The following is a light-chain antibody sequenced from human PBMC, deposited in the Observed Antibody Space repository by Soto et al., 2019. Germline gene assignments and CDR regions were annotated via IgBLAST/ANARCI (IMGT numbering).Light chain of an antibody. CDR2: DAS. CDR1: KNINTW. J-gene: IGKJ1*01. Sequence: DSQMTQSPSTLSASVGDRVTITCRASKNINTWVAWYQQKPGKAPKLLIYDASSLESGVPSRVSGSGSGTEFTLTISSLQPDDFATYYCQHYNSYSEAFGQGTKVDI. V-gene: IGKV1-5*01. CDR3: QHYNSYSEA.